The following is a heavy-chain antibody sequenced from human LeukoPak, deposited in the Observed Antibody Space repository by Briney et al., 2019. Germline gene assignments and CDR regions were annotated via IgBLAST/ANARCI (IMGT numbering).Heavy chain of an antibody. CDR3: AKWGDYDVLTGYYDSDY. V-gene: IGHV3-23*01. J-gene: IGHJ4*02. CDR1: GFTFSNYA. D-gene: IGHD3-9*01. CDR2: VSGRDTST. Sequence: GGSRRLSCAASGFTFSNYAMSWVRQAPGKGLEWVSAVSGRDTSTYYTDSVKGRFTISRDNSKNTLYLQMNSLSAEDTAIYYCAKWGDYDVLTGYYDSDYWGQGTLVTVSS.